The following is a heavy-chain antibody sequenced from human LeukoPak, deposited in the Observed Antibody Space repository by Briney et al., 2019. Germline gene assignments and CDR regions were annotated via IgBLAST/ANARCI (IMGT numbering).Heavy chain of an antibody. V-gene: IGHV1-69*02. D-gene: IGHD3-3*01. CDR1: GYTFTGYY. CDR2: IIPILGIA. J-gene: IGHJ4*02. Sequence: SVKVSCKASGYTFTGYYMHWVRQAPGQGLEWMGRIIPILGIANYAQKFQGRVTITADKSTSTAYMELSSLRSEDTAVYYCASVGGYYYGPLDYWGQGTLVTVSS. CDR3: ASVGGYYYGPLDY.